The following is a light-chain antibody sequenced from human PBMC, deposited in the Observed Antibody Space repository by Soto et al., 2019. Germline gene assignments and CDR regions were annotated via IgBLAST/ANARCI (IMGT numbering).Light chain of an antibody. CDR2: EVS. J-gene: IGLJ2*01. V-gene: IGLV2-18*02. Sequence: QAVVTQPPSVSGSPGHSVTISCTGTSSDVGSYNRVSWYQQPPGTAPKLMIYEVSNRPSGVPDRFSGSKSGNTASLTISGLQAEDEADYYCSSYTSSIDVVFGGGTKVTVL. CDR1: SSDVGSYNR. CDR3: SSYTSSIDVV.